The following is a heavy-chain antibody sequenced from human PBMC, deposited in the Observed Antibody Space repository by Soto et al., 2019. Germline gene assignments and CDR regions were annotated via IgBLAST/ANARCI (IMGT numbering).Heavy chain of an antibody. CDR1: GFSFSLFW. Sequence: LTLSCAASGFSFSLFWMSWVRQTPGKGLEWVANINEDGSEKFFADSVKGRFTISRDNAKNSLSLQMNSLTADDTAVYYRARTGWPQSSYYFDYWGQGTLVTVSS. CDR2: INEDGSEK. CDR3: ARTGWPQSSYYFDY. V-gene: IGHV3-7*03. D-gene: IGHD3-16*01. J-gene: IGHJ4*02.